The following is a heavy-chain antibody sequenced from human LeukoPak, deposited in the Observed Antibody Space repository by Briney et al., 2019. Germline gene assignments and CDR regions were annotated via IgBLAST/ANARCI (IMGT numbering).Heavy chain of an antibody. Sequence: SSETLSLTCTVSGGSISSYYWSWIRQPPGKGLEWIGEINHSGSTNYNPSLKSRVTISVDTSKNQFSLKLSSVAGADAAVYYCGRHTQLPQQLVRRGGVHYWGQGTLVTVSS. CDR3: GRHTQLPQQLVRRGGVHY. D-gene: IGHD6-13*01. V-gene: IGHV4-34*01. J-gene: IGHJ4*02. CDR2: INHSGST. CDR1: GGSISSYY.